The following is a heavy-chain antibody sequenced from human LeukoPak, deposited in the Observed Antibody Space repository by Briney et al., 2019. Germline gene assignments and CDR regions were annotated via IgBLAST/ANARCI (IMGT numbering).Heavy chain of an antibody. CDR1: GGSISSSSYY. D-gene: IGHD3-22*01. J-gene: IGHJ2*01. Sequence: PSETLSLTCTVSGGSISSSSYYWGWIRQPPGKGLGWIGSIYYSGSTYYNPSLKSRVTISVDTSKNQFSLKLSSVTAADTAVYYCARLPSSGYLYWYFDLWGRGTLVTVSS. V-gene: IGHV4-39*01. CDR3: ARLPSSGYLYWYFDL. CDR2: IYYSGST.